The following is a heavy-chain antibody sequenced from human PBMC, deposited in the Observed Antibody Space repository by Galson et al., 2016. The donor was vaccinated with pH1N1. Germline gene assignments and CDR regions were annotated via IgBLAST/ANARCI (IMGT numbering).Heavy chain of an antibody. J-gene: IGHJ6*02. V-gene: IGHV1-69*13. D-gene: IGHD2-2*01. CDR3: ARLDIVVGEHWYNGMDV. CDR1: GGTFGSYG. Sequence: SVKVSCKASGGTFGSYGINWVRQAPGQGLEWMGGIIPIFNTVKYAQNFQGRVTITADESTTTAYMELSSLRSEDTAVYYCARLDIVVGEHWYNGMDVWGQGTTVTVS. CDR2: IIPIFNTV.